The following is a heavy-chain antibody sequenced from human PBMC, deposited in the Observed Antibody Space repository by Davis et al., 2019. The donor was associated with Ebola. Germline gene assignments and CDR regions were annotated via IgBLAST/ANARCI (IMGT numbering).Heavy chain of an antibody. Sequence: MPSETLSLTCAVSGDSISSTNWWSWVRQPPGKGLEWIGEIYPSGRINYNPSLRSRVTISVDRSKNQFSLRLNSVTAADTAVYHCARPLATSGRAYDAFDIWGQGTMVTVSS. CDR1: GDSISSTNW. CDR3: ARPLATSGRAYDAFDI. J-gene: IGHJ3*02. D-gene: IGHD6-13*01. V-gene: IGHV4-4*02. CDR2: IYPSGRI.